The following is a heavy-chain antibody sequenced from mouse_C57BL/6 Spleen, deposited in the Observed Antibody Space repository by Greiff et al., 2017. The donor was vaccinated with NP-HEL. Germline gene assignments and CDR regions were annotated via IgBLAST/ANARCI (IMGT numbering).Heavy chain of an antibody. Sequence: VQLVESGPGLVQPSQSLSITCTVSGFSLTSYGVHWVRQSPGKGLEWLGVIWSGGSTDYNAAFISRLSISKDNSKSQVFFKMNSLQVDDTAIYYCATSSITSFAYWGQGTLVTVSA. CDR1: GFSLTSYG. D-gene: IGHD2-10*02. V-gene: IGHV2-2*01. J-gene: IGHJ3*01. CDR3: ATSSITSFAY. CDR2: IWSGGST.